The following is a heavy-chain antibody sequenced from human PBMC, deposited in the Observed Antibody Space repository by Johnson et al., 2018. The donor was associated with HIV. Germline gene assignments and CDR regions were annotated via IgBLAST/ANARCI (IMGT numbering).Heavy chain of an antibody. CDR2: ISYDGSVK. CDR1: GFTFSDYA. CDR3: ATEARGVHGTLRFLEWSDGFDI. J-gene: IGHJ3*02. Sequence: QVQLVESGGGVVQPGTSLRLSCAASGFTFSDYAMHWVRQAPGKGLEWVAVISYDGSVKYYADAVKGRFTISRDNSKNTLYLQMNSLRTEDTAVYYCATEARGVHGTLRFLEWSDGFDIWGQGTMVTVSS. V-gene: IGHV3-30*04. D-gene: IGHD3-3*01.